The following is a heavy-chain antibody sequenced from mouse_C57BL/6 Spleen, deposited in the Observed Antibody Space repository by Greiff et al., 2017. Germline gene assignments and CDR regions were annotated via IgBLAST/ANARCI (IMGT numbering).Heavy chain of an antibody. CDR3: ARGSPFAY. Sequence: QVQLQQSGAELARPGASVKLSCKASGYTFTSYGISWVKQRTGQGLEWIGEIYPRRGNTYYNEKFKGKATLTADKSSSTAYMELRSLTSEDSAVYFCARGSPFAYWGQGTLVTVSA. CDR1: GYTFTSYG. V-gene: IGHV1-81*01. J-gene: IGHJ3*01. CDR2: IYPRRGNT.